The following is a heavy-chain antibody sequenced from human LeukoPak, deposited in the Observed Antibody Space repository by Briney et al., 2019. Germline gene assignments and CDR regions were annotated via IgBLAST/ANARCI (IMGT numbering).Heavy chain of an antibody. D-gene: IGHD3-10*01. CDR2: INHSGST. V-gene: IGHV4-34*01. CDR1: GGSFSGDY. J-gene: IGHJ5*02. CDR3: ARRGGDGSGSYYNA. Sequence: SETLSFTCAVYGGSFSGDYWSWIRQPPGKGLEWIGEINHSGSTNYNPSLKSRVTISVDTSKNQFSLKLSSVTAADTAVYYCARRGGDGSGSYYNAWGQGTLVTASS.